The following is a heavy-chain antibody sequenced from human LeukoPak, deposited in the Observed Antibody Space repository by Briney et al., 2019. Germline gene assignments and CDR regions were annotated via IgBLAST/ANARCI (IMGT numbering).Heavy chain of an antibody. Sequence: SETLSLTCTVSGGSISNGVYYWSWIRQHPGKGLEWIGYIYYSGSTYYSPSLKSRLTMSVDTSKNQFSLKLGSVTAADTAVYYCARDLGGGSFDFWGQGTLVTVSS. CDR2: IYYSGST. J-gene: IGHJ4*02. V-gene: IGHV4-31*03. D-gene: IGHD2-15*01. CDR3: ARDLGGGSFDF. CDR1: GGSISNGVYY.